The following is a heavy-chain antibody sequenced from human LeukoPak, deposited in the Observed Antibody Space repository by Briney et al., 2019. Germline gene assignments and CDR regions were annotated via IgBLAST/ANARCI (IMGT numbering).Heavy chain of an antibody. CDR2: ISAYNGNT. CDR3: ARLSFGRLLWFGDSYYYYMDV. CDR1: GYTFTGYY. Sequence: ASVKVSCKASGYTFTGYYMHWVRQTPGQGLEWMGWISAYNGNTNYAQKLQGRVTMTTDTSTSTAYMELRSLRSDDTAVYYCARLSFGRLLWFGDSYYYYMDVWGKGTTVTISS. D-gene: IGHD3-10*01. J-gene: IGHJ6*03. V-gene: IGHV1-18*04.